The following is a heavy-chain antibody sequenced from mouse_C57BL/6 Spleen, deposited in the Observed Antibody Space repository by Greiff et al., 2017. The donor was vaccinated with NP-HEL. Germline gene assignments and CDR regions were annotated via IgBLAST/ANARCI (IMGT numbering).Heavy chain of an antibody. CDR2: IDPSDSYT. D-gene: IGHD2-2*01. J-gene: IGHJ4*01. CDR1: GYTFTSYW. Sequence: VKLQESGAELVMPGASVKLSCKASGYTFTSYWMHWVKQRPGQGLEWIGEIDPSDSYTNYNQKFKGKSTLTVDKSSSTAYMRLSSLTSEDSAVYYCAWGLREYAMDYWGQGTSVTVSS. V-gene: IGHV1-69*01. CDR3: AWGLREYAMDY.